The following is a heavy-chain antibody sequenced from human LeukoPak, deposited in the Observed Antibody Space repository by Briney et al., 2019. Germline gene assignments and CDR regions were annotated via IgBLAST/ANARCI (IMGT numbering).Heavy chain of an antibody. D-gene: IGHD3-10*01. J-gene: IGHJ4*02. CDR1: GFTFSSYW. V-gene: IGHV3-7*01. CDR2: IKQDGSEK. CDR3: ARDETLLWFGELLHYFYY. Sequence: PGGSLRLSCAASGFTFSSYWMSWVRQAPGKGLEWVANIKQDGSEKYYVDSVKGRFTISRDNAKNSLYLQMNSLRAEDAAVYYCARDETLLWFGELLHYFYYWGQGTLGTVSS.